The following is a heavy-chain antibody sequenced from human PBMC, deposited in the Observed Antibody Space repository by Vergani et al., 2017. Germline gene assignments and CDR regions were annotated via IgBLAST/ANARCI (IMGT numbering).Heavy chain of an antibody. J-gene: IGHJ5*02. CDR1: GGTFSSYA. V-gene: IGHV1-69*15. D-gene: IGHD1-26*01. CDR2: IIPIFGTA. CDR3: ARAELLGGHNWFDP. Sequence: QVKLVKSGTEVKKLGSSVKVSCKASGGTFSSYAISWVRQAPGQGLEWMGRIIPIFGTANYAQKFQGRVTITADESTSTAYMELSSLRAEDTAVYYCARAELLGGHNWFDPWGQGTLVTVSS.